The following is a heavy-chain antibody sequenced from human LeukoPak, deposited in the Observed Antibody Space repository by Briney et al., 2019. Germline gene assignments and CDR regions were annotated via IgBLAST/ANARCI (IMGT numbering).Heavy chain of an antibody. CDR1: GFTFSSYA. CDR2: ISGSGGST. CDR3: AKDPIVVVMTDAFDI. Sequence: GGSLRLSCAASGFTFSSYAMSWVRQAPGKGLEWVSAISGSGGSTYYADSVKGRFTISRDNSKNPLYLQMNSLRAEDTAVYYCAKDPIVVVMTDAFDIWGQGTMVTVSS. D-gene: IGHD3-22*01. V-gene: IGHV3-23*01. J-gene: IGHJ3*02.